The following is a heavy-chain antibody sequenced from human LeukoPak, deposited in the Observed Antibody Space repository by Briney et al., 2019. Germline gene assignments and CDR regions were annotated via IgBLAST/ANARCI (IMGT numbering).Heavy chain of an antibody. CDR1: GYILSTYT. J-gene: IGHJ4*02. Sequence: GASAKVSCKASGYILSTYTMHWLRQAPGQRPEWMGCIYAGNGNVKYSQNFQARVTITRDTSANTAYLELSSLRSEDTAVYYCAREVAIWGQGTLVTVSS. CDR2: IYAGNGNV. D-gene: IGHD2-15*01. CDR3: AREVAI. V-gene: IGHV1-3*01.